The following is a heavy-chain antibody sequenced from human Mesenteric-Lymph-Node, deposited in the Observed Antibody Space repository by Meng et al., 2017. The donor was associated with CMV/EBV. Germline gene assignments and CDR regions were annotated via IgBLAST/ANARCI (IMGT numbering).Heavy chain of an antibody. J-gene: IGHJ6*02. V-gene: IGHV4-59*13. D-gene: IGHD1-26*01. CDR3: ARGGAGGTTSVYYYGMDV. CDR1: SIKGYC. Sequence: SIKGYCWSWRRQPPGKGLEGIGFVSDSGSTKSNPALKSRVTISVDMSKGKFSLRLNSVTAADTAVYYWARGGAGGTTSVYYYGMDVWGQGTTVTVSS. CDR2: VSDSGST.